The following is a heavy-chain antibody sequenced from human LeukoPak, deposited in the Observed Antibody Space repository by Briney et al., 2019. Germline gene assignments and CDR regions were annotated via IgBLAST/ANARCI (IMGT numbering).Heavy chain of an antibody. CDR2: ISGSGGST. CDR1: GFTFSSYA. J-gene: IGHJ4*02. CDR3: AKAYGSGSYSGFDY. V-gene: IGHV3-23*01. D-gene: IGHD3-10*01. Sequence: GGSLRLSCAASGFTFSSYAMSWVRQAPGKGLEWVSAISGSGGSTYYADSVRGRFTISRDNSKNTLYLQMNSLRAEDTAVYYCAKAYGSGSYSGFDYWGQGTLVTVSS.